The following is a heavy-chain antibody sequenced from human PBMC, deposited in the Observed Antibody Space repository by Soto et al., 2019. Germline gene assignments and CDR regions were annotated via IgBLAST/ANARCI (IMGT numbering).Heavy chain of an antibody. D-gene: IGHD3-22*01. Sequence: SETLSLTCTVSGGSISSSSYYWGWIRQPPGKGLEWIGSIYYSGSTYYNPSLKSRVTISVDTSKNQFSLKLSSVTAADTAVYYCASRSGYYYDSSGYYPPYYWGQGTLVTVSS. J-gene: IGHJ4*02. CDR3: ASRSGYYYDSSGYYPPYY. V-gene: IGHV4-39*01. CDR1: GGSISSSSYY. CDR2: IYYSGST.